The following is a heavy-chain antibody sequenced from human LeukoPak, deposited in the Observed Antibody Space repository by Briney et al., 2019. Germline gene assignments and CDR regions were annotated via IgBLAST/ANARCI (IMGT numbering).Heavy chain of an antibody. CDR3: AREVHAAVTDFDY. CDR1: GCTFSRHW. J-gene: IGHJ4*02. V-gene: IGHV3-7*01. CDR2: IKEDGSEK. D-gene: IGHD6-13*01. Sequence: PGGSLRLSCAASGCTFSRHWMSWVRQAPGKGLEWVANIKEDGSEKYYVDSMKGRFTISRDNARNSLYLQMNSLRAEDTAVYYGAREVHAAVTDFDYWGQGTLVTVSS.